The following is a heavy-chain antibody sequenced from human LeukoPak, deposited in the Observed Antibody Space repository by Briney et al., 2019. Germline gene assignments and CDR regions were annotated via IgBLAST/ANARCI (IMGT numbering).Heavy chain of an antibody. D-gene: IGHD2-15*01. CDR2: IKQDGSEK. J-gene: IGHJ4*02. CDR1: GFTFSNAW. Sequence: PGGFLRLSCAASGFTFSNAWMSWVRQAPGKGLEWVANIKQDGSEKYYVDSVKGRFTISRDNAKNSLYLQMNSLRAEDTAVYYCARDLDYSFDYWGQGTLVTVSS. V-gene: IGHV3-7*01. CDR3: ARDLDYSFDY.